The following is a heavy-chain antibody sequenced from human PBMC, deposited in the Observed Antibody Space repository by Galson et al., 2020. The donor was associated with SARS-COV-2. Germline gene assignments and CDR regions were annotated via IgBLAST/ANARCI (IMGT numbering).Heavy chain of an antibody. CDR3: AKGPLPLEF. V-gene: IGHV3-23*01. CDR1: ELTFSRDA. J-gene: IGHJ4*03. D-gene: IGHD3-10*01. CDR2: ISASGGDT. Sequence: GGSLRLSCAASELTFSRDAMSWVRHAPGKRPEWVTAISASGGDTYYADSVKGRFTISRDNSKNTLYLQMNSLRAEDTAVYYCAKGPLPLEFWGQGTLVTVAS.